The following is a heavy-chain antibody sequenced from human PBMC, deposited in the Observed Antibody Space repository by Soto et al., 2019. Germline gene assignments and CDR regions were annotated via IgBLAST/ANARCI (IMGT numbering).Heavy chain of an antibody. D-gene: IGHD1-26*01. Sequence: GASVKVSCKASGGTFSSYAISWVRQAPGQGLEWMGGIIPIFGTANYAQKFQGRVTITADESTSTAYMELSSLRSEDTAVYYCARTPLPGSYYYYYGMDVWGQGTTVTVSS. CDR2: IIPIFGTA. J-gene: IGHJ6*02. CDR1: GGTFSSYA. V-gene: IGHV1-69*13. CDR3: ARTPLPGSYYYYYGMDV.